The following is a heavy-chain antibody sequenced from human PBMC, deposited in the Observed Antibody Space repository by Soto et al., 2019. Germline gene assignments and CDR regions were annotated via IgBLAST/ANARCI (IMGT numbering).Heavy chain of an antibody. Sequence: QVQLVESGGGVVQPGSSLRLSCAASGFTFSSCGMHWVRQAPGKGLEWVAVISYDGSNKYYADSVKGRFTISRDNSKNTLYLQMNSLRAEDTAVYYCARSPSSVSYLAYFDHWGQGTLVTVSS. J-gene: IGHJ4*02. D-gene: IGHD1-26*01. V-gene: IGHV3-30*03. CDR3: ARSPSSVSYLAYFDH. CDR1: GFTFSSCG. CDR2: ISYDGSNK.